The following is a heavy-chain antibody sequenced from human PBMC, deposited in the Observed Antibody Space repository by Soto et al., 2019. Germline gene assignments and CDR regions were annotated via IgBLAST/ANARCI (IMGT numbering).Heavy chain of an antibody. CDR2: IIPILPVT. D-gene: IGHD2-2*01. Sequence: QVHLIQSGAEVKKPGSSVKVSCKAAGGTFNTYTLFWVRQAPGHGLEWMGRIIPILPVTNSAQKFQGRLTLTANKSTGTAFMELTSLTSDDTAVYYCSIGSWSAETFDVWGQGTMVTVSS. CDR1: GGTFNTYT. CDR3: SIGSWSAETFDV. V-gene: IGHV1-69*02. J-gene: IGHJ3*01.